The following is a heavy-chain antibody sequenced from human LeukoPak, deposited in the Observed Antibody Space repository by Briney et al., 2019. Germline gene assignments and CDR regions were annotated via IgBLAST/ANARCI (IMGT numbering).Heavy chain of an antibody. CDR2: ISAYNGNT. CDR1: GYTFTSYG. D-gene: IGHD2-2*01. J-gene: IGHJ4*02. CDR3: ARQEYCSSTSCYLGYFDY. Sequence: ASVKVSCKASGYTFTSYGISWVRQAPGQGLEWMGWISAYNGNTNYAQKLQGRVTMTTDTSPSTAYMELRSLRSDDTAVYYCARQEYCSSTSCYLGYFDYWGQGTLVTVSS. V-gene: IGHV1-18*01.